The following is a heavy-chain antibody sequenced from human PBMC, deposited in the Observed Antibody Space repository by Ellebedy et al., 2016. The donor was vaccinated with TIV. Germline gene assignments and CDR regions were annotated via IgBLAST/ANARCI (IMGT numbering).Heavy chain of an antibody. CDR3: AINSRTSRYFDY. Sequence: AASVKVSCKSSGYTFTSYDINWVRQATGQGLEWMGWTNPNSGNTGYAQKFQGRVTMTRNTSISTAYMELSSLRSEDTAVYYCAINSRTSRYFDYWGQGTLVTVSS. CDR2: TNPNSGNT. J-gene: IGHJ4*02. D-gene: IGHD2-2*01. CDR1: GYTFTSYD. V-gene: IGHV1-8*01.